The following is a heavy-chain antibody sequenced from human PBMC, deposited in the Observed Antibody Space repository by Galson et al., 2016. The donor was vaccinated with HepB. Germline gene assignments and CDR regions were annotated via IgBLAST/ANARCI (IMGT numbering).Heavy chain of an antibody. CDR2: IWFDGSYK. J-gene: IGHJ4*02. Sequence: SLRLSCAASGLTFRTYAMHWVRQAPGKGLEWVAVIWFDGSYKDYADSVKGRFTISRDNAKNSLYLQMNTLRAEDAAAYYCFRGHYFHAWGQGTLVTVSS. CDR1: GLTFRTYA. V-gene: IGHV3-33*03. CDR3: FRGHYFHA.